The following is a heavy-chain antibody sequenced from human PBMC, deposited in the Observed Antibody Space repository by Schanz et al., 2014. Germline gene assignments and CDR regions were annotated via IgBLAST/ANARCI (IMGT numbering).Heavy chain of an antibody. D-gene: IGHD3-22*01. J-gene: IGHJ5*02. CDR3: ARPSSVVGITGWFDT. CDR1: GTSITSSTYY. V-gene: IGHV4-39*01. Sequence: QLQLRESGPGLVKPSETLSLICSVSGTSITSSTYYWGWIRQPPGKGPEWIGSISYSGNTYYTPSLKSRATISLAPSKNQSPLKLPSVTAADTAVYYCARPSSVVGITGWFDTWGQGTLVTVSS. CDR2: ISYSGNT.